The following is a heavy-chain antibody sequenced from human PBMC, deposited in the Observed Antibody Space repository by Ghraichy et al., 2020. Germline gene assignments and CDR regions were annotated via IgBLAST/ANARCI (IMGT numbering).Heavy chain of an antibody. CDR1: GFTFSNFW. CDR3: ARPRQPYYYAMDV. J-gene: IGHJ6*02. V-gene: IGHV3-7*01. CDR2: IKQDGNEK. D-gene: IGHD1-1*01. Sequence: GESLNISCAASGFTFSNFWMTWVRQAPGKGLEWVANIKQDGNEKYCVDSVKGRFTISRDNAKNSLYLQMNSLRAEDTAVYYCARPRQPYYYAMDVWGQGTTVTVSS.